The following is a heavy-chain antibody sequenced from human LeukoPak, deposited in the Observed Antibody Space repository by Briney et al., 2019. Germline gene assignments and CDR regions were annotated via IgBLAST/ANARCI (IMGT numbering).Heavy chain of an antibody. CDR3: ASIITMVRGVPAGAFDI. CDR1: GFTVSSNY. CDR2: IYSGGST. D-gene: IGHD3-10*01. Sequence: GGSLRLSCAASGFTVSSNYMSWVRQAPGKGLEWVSIIYSGGSTYYADSVKGRSTISRDNSKNTLYLQMNSLRPEDTAVYYCASIITMVRGVPAGAFDIWGQGTMVTVSS. V-gene: IGHV3-66*01. J-gene: IGHJ3*02.